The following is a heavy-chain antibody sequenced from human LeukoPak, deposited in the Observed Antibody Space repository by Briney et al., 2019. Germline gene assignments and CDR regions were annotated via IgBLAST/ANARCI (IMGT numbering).Heavy chain of an antibody. Sequence: SETLSLTCTVSGGSVSSYYWSWIRQPPGKGLEWIGYIYYSGSTNYNPSLKSRVTISVDTSKNQFSLKLSSVTAADTAVYYCASHSGSGRFDYWGQGTLVTVSS. J-gene: IGHJ4*02. V-gene: IGHV4-59*02. CDR1: GGSVSSYY. CDR2: IYYSGST. D-gene: IGHD1-26*01. CDR3: ASHSGSGRFDY.